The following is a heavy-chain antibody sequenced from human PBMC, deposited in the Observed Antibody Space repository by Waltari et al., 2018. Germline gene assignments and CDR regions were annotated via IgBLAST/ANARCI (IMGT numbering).Heavy chain of an antibody. V-gene: IGHV3-30-3*01. Sequence: QVQLVESGGGVVQPGRSLRLSCAASGFTFSSYAMHWVRQSPGKGLEGGAVISYDGSNKYYADSVKGRFTISRDNSKNTLYLQMNSLRAEDTAVYYCARPSIPITTVTHAFDYWGQGTLVTVSS. D-gene: IGHD4-17*01. J-gene: IGHJ4*02. CDR2: ISYDGSNK. CDR1: GFTFSSYA. CDR3: ARPSIPITTVTHAFDY.